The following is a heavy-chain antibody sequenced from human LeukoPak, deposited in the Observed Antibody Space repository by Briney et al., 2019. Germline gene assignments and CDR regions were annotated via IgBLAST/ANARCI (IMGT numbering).Heavy chain of an antibody. CDR1: GFTLSSYV. V-gene: IGHV3-30*04. CDR2: ISYDGSNK. D-gene: IGHD1-14*01. J-gene: IGHJ4*02. Sequence: PGGSLRLSCAASGFTLSSYVMHWVRQAPGKGLEWVAVISYDGSNKYYADSVKGRFTISRDNSKNTLYLQMNSLRAEDTAVYYCADSTGYWGQGTLVTVSS. CDR3: ADSTGY.